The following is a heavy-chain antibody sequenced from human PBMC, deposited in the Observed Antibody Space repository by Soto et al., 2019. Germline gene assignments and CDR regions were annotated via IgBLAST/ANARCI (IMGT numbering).Heavy chain of an antibody. Sequence: PGGSLRLSCVASGFSFSNYWMHWVRQAPGKGLVWVSRIKTDGTTVDYADSVKGRFTISRDNTKNTLYLQMNSLNAADSAVYYCVKGSGVLGWFTDAFDIWGQGTMVTVSS. CDR2: IKTDGTTV. J-gene: IGHJ3*02. D-gene: IGHD3-3*01. CDR1: GFSFSNYW. CDR3: VKGSGVLGWFTDAFDI. V-gene: IGHV3-74*01.